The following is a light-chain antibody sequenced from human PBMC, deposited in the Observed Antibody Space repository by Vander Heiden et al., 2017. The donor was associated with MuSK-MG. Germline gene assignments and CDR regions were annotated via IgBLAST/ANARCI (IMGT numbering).Light chain of an antibody. Sequence: EIVLTQSPATLSLSPGERATLSCRASQSVSSYLAWYQQKPGQAPRLLIYDASNRATGIPARSSGSGSGTDFTLTISSLEPEDFAVYYCQQRSNWQFTFGHGTKVDIK. CDR1: QSVSSY. CDR3: QQRSNWQFT. V-gene: IGKV3-11*01. CDR2: DAS. J-gene: IGKJ3*01.